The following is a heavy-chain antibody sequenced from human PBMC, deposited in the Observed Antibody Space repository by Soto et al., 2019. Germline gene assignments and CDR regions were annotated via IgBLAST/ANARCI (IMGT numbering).Heavy chain of an antibody. V-gene: IGHV1-69*01. CDR2: IIPIFGTA. D-gene: IGHD3-22*01. Sequence: QVQLVQSGAAVKKPGSSVKVSCKASGGTFSSYAISWVRQAPGQGLEWMGGIIPIFGTANYAQKFQGRVTITADESTSPAYMELSSLRSEDTAVYYCATVYYYDSSGYSPSYYYGMDVWGQGTTVTVSS. CDR1: GGTFSSYA. CDR3: ATVYYYDSSGYSPSYYYGMDV. J-gene: IGHJ6*02.